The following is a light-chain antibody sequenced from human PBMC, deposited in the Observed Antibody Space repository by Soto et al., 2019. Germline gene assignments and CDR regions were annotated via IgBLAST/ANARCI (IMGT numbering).Light chain of an antibody. CDR1: SSDVGGYNY. CDR3: RSYTSSSTLYV. Sequence: QSALTQPASVCGSPAQSITISCSGTSSDVGGYNYVSWYQQHPGKAPKLMIYDVSNRPSGVSNRFSGSKSGNTASLTISGLHAEDEADYYCRSYTSSSTLYVFGTGTKVTVL. CDR2: DVS. J-gene: IGLJ1*01. V-gene: IGLV2-14*03.